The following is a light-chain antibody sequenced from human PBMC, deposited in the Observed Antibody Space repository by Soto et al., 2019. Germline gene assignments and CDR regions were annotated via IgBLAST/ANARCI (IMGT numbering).Light chain of an antibody. J-gene: IGKJ1*01. CDR2: DAS. V-gene: IGKV3-11*01. Sequence: EIVLTQSPATLSLSPGERATLSCRASQSVSSYLAWYQQEPGQAPRLLIYDASNRATGIPARFSGSGSGTDFTLTISSLEPEDFAVYCCQQRSNWPRTFGQGTKVDIK. CDR3: QQRSNWPRT. CDR1: QSVSSY.